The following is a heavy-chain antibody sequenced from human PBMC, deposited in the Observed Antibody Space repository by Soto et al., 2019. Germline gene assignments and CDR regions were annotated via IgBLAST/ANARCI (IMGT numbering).Heavy chain of an antibody. J-gene: IGHJ6*02. V-gene: IGHV3-30*01. CDR3: ARDFGDYESYYYGMDV. Sequence: QVQLVESGGGVVQPGRSLRLSCAASGLTFSRYAIQWVRQAPGKGLEWVAVVSYDGSDKFYADSVKGRFTISRDNSENTLYLQMNSLKPEDTAVYYCARDFGDYESYYYGMDVWGQGTTVTVSS. CDR2: VSYDGSDK. D-gene: IGHD4-17*01. CDR1: GLTFSRYA.